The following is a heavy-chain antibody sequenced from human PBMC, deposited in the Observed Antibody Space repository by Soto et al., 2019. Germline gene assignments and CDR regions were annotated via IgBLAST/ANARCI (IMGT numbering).Heavy chain of an antibody. Sequence: QLQLQESGPGLVKPSETLSLTCTVSGGSISSSSFYWGWIRQPPGKGLECIGSVYYSGTTYYNPSLKSRVTIALDTSKNQFSLKLSSVTAADTAVYYCARPIRDGMDVWGQGTTVTVSS. V-gene: IGHV4-39*01. CDR2: VYYSGTT. CDR3: ARPIRDGMDV. J-gene: IGHJ6*02. CDR1: GGSISSSSFY. D-gene: IGHD3-9*01.